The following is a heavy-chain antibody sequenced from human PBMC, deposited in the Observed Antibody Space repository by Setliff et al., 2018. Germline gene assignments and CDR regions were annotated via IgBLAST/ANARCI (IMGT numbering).Heavy chain of an antibody. V-gene: IGHV3-21*04. D-gene: IGHD2-2*01. CDR1: GFTFSSYS. CDR2: ISSSSSHII. CDR3: AKSASLSGYYYYYMDV. Sequence: PGGSLRLSCAASGFTFSSYSMNWVRQAPGKGLEWVSSISSSSSHIISYADSVKGRFTISRDNSKNTLYLQMNSLRAEDTAVYYCAKSASLSGYYYYYMDVWGKGTTVTVSS. J-gene: IGHJ6*03.